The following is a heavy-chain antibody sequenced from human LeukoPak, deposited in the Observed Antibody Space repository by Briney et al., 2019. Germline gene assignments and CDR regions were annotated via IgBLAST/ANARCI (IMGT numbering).Heavy chain of an antibody. CDR1: GFTFLNYV. CDR3: ANEYSKGDV. CDR2: ISDNGGNT. J-gene: IGHJ3*01. D-gene: IGHD1-26*01. V-gene: IGHV3-23*01. Sequence: PGGPLRLSCAASGFTFLNYVMSWVRQAPWKGLEWVSSISDNGGNTYYADSVKGRFTISRDNSKNTLYLQMNSLRVEDAAIYYCANEYSKGDVWGQGTMVTVSS.